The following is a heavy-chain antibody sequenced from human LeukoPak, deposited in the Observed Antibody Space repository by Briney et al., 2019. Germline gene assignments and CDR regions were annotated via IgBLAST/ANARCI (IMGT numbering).Heavy chain of an antibody. Sequence: SETLSLTCAVYGGSFSGYYWSWIRQPPGKGLERIGEINHSGSTNYNPSLKSRVTISVDTSKNQFSLKLSSVTAADTAVYYCARSHSYGCSDAFDIWGQGTMVTVSS. J-gene: IGHJ3*02. CDR2: INHSGST. V-gene: IGHV4-34*01. D-gene: IGHD5-18*01. CDR3: ARSHSYGCSDAFDI. CDR1: GGSFSGYY.